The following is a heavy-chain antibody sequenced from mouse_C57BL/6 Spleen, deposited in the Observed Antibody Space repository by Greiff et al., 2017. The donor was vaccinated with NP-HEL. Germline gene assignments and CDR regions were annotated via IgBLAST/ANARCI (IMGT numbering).Heavy chain of an antibody. CDR3: TRERIYYSNYLFDY. CDR1: GFTFSSYA. Sequence: EVQLVESGEGLVKPGGSLKLSCAASGFTFSSYAMSWVRQTPEKRLEWVAYISSGGDYIYYADTVKGRFTISRDNARNTLYLQMSSLKSEDTAMYYCTRERIYYSNYLFDYWGQGTTLTVSS. CDR2: ISSGGDYI. V-gene: IGHV5-9-1*02. D-gene: IGHD2-5*01. J-gene: IGHJ2*01.